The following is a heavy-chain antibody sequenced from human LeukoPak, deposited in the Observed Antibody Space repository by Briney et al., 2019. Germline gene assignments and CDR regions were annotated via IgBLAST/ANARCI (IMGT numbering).Heavy chain of an antibody. J-gene: IGHJ4*02. Sequence: GGALRLSCAASGFTFSSYAMSWVRQAPGKGLEWVSAISGSGGSTYYADSVKGRFTISRDNSKNTLYMQMNSLRAEDTAVYYCAKDVRYSSHYFDYWGQGTLVTVSS. CDR1: GFTFSSYA. CDR3: AKDVRYSSHYFDY. D-gene: IGHD6-13*01. V-gene: IGHV3-23*01. CDR2: ISGSGGST.